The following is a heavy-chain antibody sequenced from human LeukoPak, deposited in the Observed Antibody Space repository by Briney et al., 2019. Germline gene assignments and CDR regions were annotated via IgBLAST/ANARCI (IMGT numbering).Heavy chain of an antibody. J-gene: IGHJ4*02. CDR3: ARRRYPPRFSY. Sequence: PSETLSLTCSVSGYSTSNAYYWGWIRQPPGKGLEWIGTIYYSGSTYYNPSLKGRVTISVDTSKNQFSLKLSSVTAADTAVYYCARRRYPPRFSYWGQGTLVTVSS. V-gene: IGHV4-38-2*02. CDR1: GYSTSNAYY. D-gene: IGHD1-26*01. CDR2: IYYSGST.